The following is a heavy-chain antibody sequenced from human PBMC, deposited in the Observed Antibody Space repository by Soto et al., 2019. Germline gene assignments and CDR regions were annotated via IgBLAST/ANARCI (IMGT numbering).Heavy chain of an antibody. Sequence: VQLVESGGGLVQPGGSLRLSCAASGFTFSTYWMHWVRQAPGKGLVWVSRIKGDESQINYADSVEGRFTVSRDNAKXXXXXXXXXXXXXXXXXXXXXXXXXXAYYLDYWGQGALVTVSS. J-gene: IGHJ4*02. V-gene: IGHV3-74*01. CDR3: XXXXXXAYYLDY. CDR1: GFTFSTYW. CDR2: IKGDESQI.